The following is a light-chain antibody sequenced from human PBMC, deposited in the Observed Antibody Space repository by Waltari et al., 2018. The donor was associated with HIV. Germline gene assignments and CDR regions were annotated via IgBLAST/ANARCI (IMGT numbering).Light chain of an antibody. V-gene: IGLV2-11*01. CDR2: DVN. CDR3: CSYAGSYSYVV. Sequence: QSALTQPASVSGSPGQSITMSCSGTSSDVGGYNYVSWYQQHPGKAPKLMIHDVNKRPSGVPDRFSGSKSGNTASLTISGLQAEDEADYYCCSYAGSYSYVVLGGGTKLTVL. J-gene: IGLJ2*01. CDR1: SSDVGGYNY.